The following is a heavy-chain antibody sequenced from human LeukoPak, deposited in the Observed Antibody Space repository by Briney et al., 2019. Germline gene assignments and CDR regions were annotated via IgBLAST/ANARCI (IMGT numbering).Heavy chain of an antibody. J-gene: IGHJ6*02. CDR1: GGSISSGGYY. Sequence: SQTLSLTCTVSGGSISSGGYYWGWIRQPPGKGLEWIGSIYYSVTTNYSPSLKSRVTISLDTSQNQFSLKLSSVTAADTAVYYCAREGYGDYHSGRGYYYGMDVWGQGTTVTVSS. V-gene: IGHV4-39*07. CDR2: IYYSVTT. CDR3: AREGYGDYHSGRGYYYGMDV. D-gene: IGHD4-17*01.